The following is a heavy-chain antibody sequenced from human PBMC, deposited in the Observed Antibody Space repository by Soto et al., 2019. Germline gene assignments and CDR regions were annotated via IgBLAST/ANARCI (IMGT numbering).Heavy chain of an antibody. CDR3: ARDQGAGQYGMDV. CDR1: GYTFTSYG. D-gene: IGHD4-4*01. CDR2: ISAYNGDT. Sequence: QVQLVQSGAEVKKPGASVKVSCKASGYTFTSYGVSWVRQAPGQGLEWMGWISAYNGDTNYAQKVQGRVTMTTDTSTSTAYMERRGLRSEDTAVYYCARDQGAGQYGMDVWGHGTKVTVSS. J-gene: IGHJ6*02. V-gene: IGHV1-18*01.